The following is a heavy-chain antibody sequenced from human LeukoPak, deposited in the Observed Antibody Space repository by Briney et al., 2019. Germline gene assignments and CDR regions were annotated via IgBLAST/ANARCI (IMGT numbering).Heavy chain of an antibody. CDR3: ARHSPTARGAFDI. V-gene: IGHV4-59*08. Sequence: KPSETLSLTCTVSGGSISGYYWSWIRQPPGKGLEWIGYIYYTGSINYNPSLKSRVTISVDTSKNQFSLNLTSVTAAETAVYYCARHSPTARGAFDIWDQGTMVTVSS. J-gene: IGHJ3*02. CDR2: IYYTGSI. CDR1: GGSISGYY. D-gene: IGHD5-18*01.